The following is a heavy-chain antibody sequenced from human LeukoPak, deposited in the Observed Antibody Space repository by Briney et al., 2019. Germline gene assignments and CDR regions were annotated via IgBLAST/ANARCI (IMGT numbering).Heavy chain of an antibody. J-gene: IGHJ3*02. CDR2: INHSGST. CDR3: ARLEALSDAFDI. V-gene: IGHV4-34*01. D-gene: IGHD1-1*01. Sequence: SETLSLTCAVYGGSFSGYYWSWIRQPPGKGLEWIGEINHSGSTNYNPSLKSRVTISVDTSKNQFSLKLSSVTAADTAVYYCARLEALSDAFDIWGQGTMVTVSS. CDR1: GGSFSGYY.